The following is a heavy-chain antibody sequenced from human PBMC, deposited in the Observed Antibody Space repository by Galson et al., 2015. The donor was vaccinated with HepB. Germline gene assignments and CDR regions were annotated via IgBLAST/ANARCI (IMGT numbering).Heavy chain of an antibody. CDR1: GFTFNEYY. D-gene: IGHD2-21*01. J-gene: IGHJ4*02. V-gene: IGHV3-11*06. CDR3: AKLRVFADAPDY. Sequence: SLRLSCAASGFTFNEYYMSWIRQAPGKGLEWVSYIGPSSSYPNYADSVKGRFTISRDNTKNSLYLQMNSLRPEDTAVYYCAKLRVFADAPDYWGQGTLVTVSS. CDR2: IGPSSSYP.